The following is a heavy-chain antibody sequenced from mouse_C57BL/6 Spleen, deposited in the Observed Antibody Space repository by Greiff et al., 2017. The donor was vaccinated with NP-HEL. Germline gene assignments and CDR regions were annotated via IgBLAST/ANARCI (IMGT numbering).Heavy chain of an antibody. CDR1: GYSITSDY. Sequence: EVKLLESGPGLAKPSQTLSLTCSVTGYSITSDYWNWIRKFPGNKLEYMGYISDSGSTYYTPSLKSRISITRDTSKNQYYLQLNSVTTEDTATYYCARSGYDYDKTAWYFDVWGTGTTVTVSS. V-gene: IGHV3-8*01. CDR3: ARSGYDYDKTAWYFDV. D-gene: IGHD2-4*01. J-gene: IGHJ1*03. CDR2: ISDSGST.